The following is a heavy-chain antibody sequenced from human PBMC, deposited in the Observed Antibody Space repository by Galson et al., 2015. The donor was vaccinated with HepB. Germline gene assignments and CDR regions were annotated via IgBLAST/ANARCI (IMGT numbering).Heavy chain of an antibody. D-gene: IGHD5-18*01. CDR3: ARAIGYSYGYTY. CDR1: GFTFSNSW. V-gene: IGHV3-74*01. J-gene: IGHJ4*02. Sequence: SLRLSCAASGFTFSNSWMHWVRQAPGKGLVWVSRINGDGSSTDYVASVKGRFTISRDSAKNTLYLQMNSLRAEDTAVYYCARAIGYSYGYTYWGQGTLVTVSS. CDR2: INGDGSST.